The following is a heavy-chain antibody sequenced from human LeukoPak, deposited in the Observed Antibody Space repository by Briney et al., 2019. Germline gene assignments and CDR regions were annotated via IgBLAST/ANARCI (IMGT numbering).Heavy chain of an antibody. CDR2: INPNSGGT. CDR3: ARRNVKSGPLLWSGDWFDP. J-gene: IGHJ5*02. D-gene: IGHD3-3*01. Sequence: ASVKVSCKASGYTFTGYYMHWVRQAPGQGLEWMGWINPNSGGTNYAQKFQGRVTMTRDTSTSTVYMELSSLRSEDTAVYYCARRNVKSGPLLWSGDWFDPWGQGTLVTVSS. CDR1: GYTFTGYY. V-gene: IGHV1-2*02.